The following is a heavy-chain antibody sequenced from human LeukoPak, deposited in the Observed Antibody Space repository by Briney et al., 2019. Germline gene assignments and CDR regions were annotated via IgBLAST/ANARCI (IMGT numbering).Heavy chain of an antibody. V-gene: IGHV3-30*02. D-gene: IGHD6-6*01. CDR1: GFTFSSYG. CDR3: AKVESIAAVRGAFDI. J-gene: IGHJ3*02. CDR2: IRYDGSNK. Sequence: PGGSLRLSCAASGFTFSSYGMHWVRQAPGKGLEWVAFIRYDGSNKYYADSVKGRFTISRDNSKNTLYLQMNSLRAEDTAVYYCAKVESIAAVRGAFDIWGQGTMVTVSS.